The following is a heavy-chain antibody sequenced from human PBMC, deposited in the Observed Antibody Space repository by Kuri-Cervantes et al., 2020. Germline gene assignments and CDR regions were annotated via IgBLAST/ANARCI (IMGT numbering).Heavy chain of an antibody. CDR2: IKQDGSEK. J-gene: IGHJ3*02. CDR1: GFTFSGYW. CDR3: ARAWRSRIAFDI. D-gene: IGHD5-24*01. Sequence: LTCAASGFTFSGYWMTWVRQAPGKGLEWVANIKQDGSEKYYVDSVKGRFTISRDNAKNSLYLQMNSLRAEDTAVYYCARAWRSRIAFDIWGQGTMVTVSS. V-gene: IGHV3-7*01.